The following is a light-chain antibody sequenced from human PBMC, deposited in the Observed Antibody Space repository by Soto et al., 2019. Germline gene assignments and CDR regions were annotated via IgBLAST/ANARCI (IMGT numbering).Light chain of an antibody. Sequence: QSVLTQPPSASGTPGQRVTISCSGSSSNIGSNTVNWYQQLPGTAPKLLIYSNNQRPSGVPDRFSGSKAGTSASLAISGIQSEDEADYYCAAWDDSLNGPNVVFGGGTKLTVL. CDR3: AAWDDSLNGPNVV. CDR2: SNN. CDR1: SSNIGSNT. V-gene: IGLV1-44*01. J-gene: IGLJ2*01.